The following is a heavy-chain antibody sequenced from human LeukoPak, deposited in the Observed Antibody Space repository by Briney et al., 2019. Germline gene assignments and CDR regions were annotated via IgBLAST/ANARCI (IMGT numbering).Heavy chain of an antibody. V-gene: IGHV4-4*07. CDR3: ARERTLSGSFFDY. D-gene: IGHD1-26*01. Sequence: SETLSLTCTVSGGSISSYYWSWIRQPAGKGLEWIGRINISGSTNYNPSLKSRVTISLDTSKNQFSVRLSSVTAADTAVYDCARERTLSGSFFDYWGQGTLVTVSS. J-gene: IGHJ4*02. CDR2: INISGST. CDR1: GGSISSYY.